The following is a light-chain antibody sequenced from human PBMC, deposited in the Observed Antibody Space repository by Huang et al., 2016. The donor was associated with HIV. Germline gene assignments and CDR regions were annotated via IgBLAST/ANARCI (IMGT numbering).Light chain of an antibody. CDR1: QSVSSTY. J-gene: IGKJ1*01. CDR3: QQYDSSPWT. CDR2: GAS. Sequence: EIVLTQSPGTLSLSPGERATLSGRASQSVSSTYLAWYQQKPGQAPRLLFHGASSRATGIPERFSGSGSGTAFTLTISRLEPEDLAVYYCQQYDSSPWTFGQGTKVEIK. V-gene: IGKV3-20*01.